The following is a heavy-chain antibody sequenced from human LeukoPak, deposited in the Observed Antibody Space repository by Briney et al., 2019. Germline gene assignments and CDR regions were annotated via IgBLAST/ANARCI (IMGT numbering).Heavy chain of an antibody. D-gene: IGHD4-17*01. J-gene: IGHJ5*02. CDR3: ARIGYGDYDPWTGWFDP. Sequence: SETLSLTCAVYGGSFSGYYWSWIRQPPGKGLEWIGEINHSGSTNYNPSLKSRVTISVDTSKNQFSLKLSSVTAADTAVYYCARIGYGDYDPWTGWFDPWGQGTLVTVSS. V-gene: IGHV4-34*01. CDR1: GGSFSGYY. CDR2: INHSGST.